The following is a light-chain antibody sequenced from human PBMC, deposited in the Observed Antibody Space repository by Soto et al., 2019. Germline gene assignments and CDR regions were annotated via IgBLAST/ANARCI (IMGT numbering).Light chain of an antibody. CDR3: QHCSSTPYT. CDR1: QSISTY. CDR2: ASS. J-gene: IGKJ2*01. Sequence: DIPMTQSPSSLSASVGDTVTISCRATQSISTYLNWYQQIPGRPPKLLIYASSKLHRGVPSRFSGSGSGTDFTLTINSLQPEDFATYYCQHCSSTPYTFGLGTNLEIK. V-gene: IGKV1-39*01.